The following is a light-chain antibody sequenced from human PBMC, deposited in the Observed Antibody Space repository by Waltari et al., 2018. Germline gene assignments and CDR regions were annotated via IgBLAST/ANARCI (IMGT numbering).Light chain of an antibody. CDR2: DVS. Sequence: SALTQPASVSGAPGQSITISCTGTSSDVGGYNHLSWYQQYPGKAPKLMMYDVSNRPSGVSNRFSGSKSGSTASLTIAGLQAEDEADDYCSSYISSSTLELFGGGTSLTVL. CDR1: SSDVGGYNH. V-gene: IGLV2-14*03. J-gene: IGLJ2*01. CDR3: SSYISSSTLEL.